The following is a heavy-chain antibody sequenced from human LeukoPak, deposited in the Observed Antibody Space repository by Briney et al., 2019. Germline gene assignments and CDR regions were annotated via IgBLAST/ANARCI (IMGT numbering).Heavy chain of an antibody. D-gene: IGHD3-22*01. CDR3: AKALDTSGYYPADAFDI. V-gene: IGHV3-30*02. J-gene: IGHJ3*02. CDR1: GFTFSSYA. CDR2: IRYDGSNK. Sequence: PGKSLRLSCATSGFTFSSYAMHWVRQAPGKGLEWVAFIRYDGSNKYYADSVKGRFTISRDNSKNTLYLQMNSLRAEDTAVYYCAKALDTSGYYPADAFDIWGQGTMVTVSS.